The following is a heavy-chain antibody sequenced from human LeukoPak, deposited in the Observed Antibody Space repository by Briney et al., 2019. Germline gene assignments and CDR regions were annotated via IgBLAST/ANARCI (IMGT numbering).Heavy chain of an antibody. Sequence: SETLSLTCTVAGGSISSSSYYWGWIRQPPGKGLEWIGSIYYSGSTYYNSSLKSRVTISVDTSKNQFSLKLSSATATDTAVYYFGKWVTIFVVASGHFDYWGQGTPVTVSS. CDR3: GKWVTIFVVASGHFDY. CDR1: GGSISSSSYY. V-gene: IGHV4-39*07. CDR2: IYYSGST. J-gene: IGHJ4*02. D-gene: IGHD3-3*01.